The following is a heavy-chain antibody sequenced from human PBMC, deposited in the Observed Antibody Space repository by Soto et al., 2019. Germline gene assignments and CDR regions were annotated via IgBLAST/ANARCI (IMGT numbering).Heavy chain of an antibody. D-gene: IGHD3-16*01. CDR1: NGSITSGNW. J-gene: IGHJ5*02. V-gene: IGHV4-4*02. Sequence: QVQLQESGPGLVKPSGTLSLTCAVSNGSITSGNWWSWVRQPPGKGLEWIGDIYQTGSTNYNPSLRSRVIISVDKSNNKFSLSLSSVTAADTAVYFCARVWGALAPIAGWFGPWGRGILVTVSS. CDR2: IYQTGST. CDR3: ARVWGALAPIAGWFGP.